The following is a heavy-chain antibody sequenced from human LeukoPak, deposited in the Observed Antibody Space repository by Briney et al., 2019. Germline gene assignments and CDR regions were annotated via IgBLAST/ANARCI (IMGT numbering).Heavy chain of an antibody. CDR2: MNPNSGNT. J-gene: IGHJ4*02. CDR3: ARGDFYCSSTSCSFDY. Sequence: GASVKVPCKASGYTFTSYDINWVRQATGQGLEWMGWMNPNSGNTGYAQKFQGRVTITRNTSISTAYMELSSLRSEDTAVYYCARGDFYCSSTSCSFDYWGQGTLVTVSS. D-gene: IGHD2-2*01. V-gene: IGHV1-8*03. CDR1: GYTFTSYD.